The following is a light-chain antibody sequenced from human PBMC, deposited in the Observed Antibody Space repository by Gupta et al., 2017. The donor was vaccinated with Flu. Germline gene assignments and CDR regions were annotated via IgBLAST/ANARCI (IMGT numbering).Light chain of an antibody. Sequence: DIQMTQSPSSLSASVGDRVTITCRASQSISSYLNWYQQKPGKAPKFLIYGASSLQSGVPSRFSGSGSGTDFTLTISSLQPEDFATYYCQQSYSSPPSFGQGTKLEIK. V-gene: IGKV1-39*01. J-gene: IGKJ2*03. CDR3: QQSYSSPPS. CDR1: QSISSY. CDR2: GAS.